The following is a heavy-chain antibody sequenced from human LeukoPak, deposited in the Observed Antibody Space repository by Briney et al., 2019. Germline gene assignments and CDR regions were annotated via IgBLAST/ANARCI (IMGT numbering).Heavy chain of an antibody. CDR2: INPSGGTT. CDR1: GYSFTSHY. Sequence: GASVKVSCKASGYSFTSHYMHWVRQAPGQGLEWMGIINPSGGTTTYTQKFQRRVTMTSDTSTSTVYMELSSLRSEDTAVYFFARSVTSGSYIVDYWGQGTLVTVSS. CDR3: ARSVTSGSYIVDY. J-gene: IGHJ4*02. V-gene: IGHV1-46*01. D-gene: IGHD3-10*01.